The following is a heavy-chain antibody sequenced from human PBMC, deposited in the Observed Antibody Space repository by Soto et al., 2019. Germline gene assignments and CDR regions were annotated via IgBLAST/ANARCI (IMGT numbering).Heavy chain of an antibody. CDR3: ARAASGYSSGWYGSVFDY. D-gene: IGHD6-19*01. Sequence: ASVKVSCTASGYTFTSYAMHWVRQAPGQRLEWMGWINAGNGNTKYSQKFQGRVTITRDTSASTAYMELSSLRSEDTAVYYCARAASGYSSGWYGSVFDYWGQGTLVTVSS. CDR2: INAGNGNT. CDR1: GYTFTSYA. J-gene: IGHJ4*02. V-gene: IGHV1-3*01.